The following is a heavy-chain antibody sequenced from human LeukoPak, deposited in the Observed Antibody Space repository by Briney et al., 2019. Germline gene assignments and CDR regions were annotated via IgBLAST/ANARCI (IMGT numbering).Heavy chain of an antibody. J-gene: IGHJ4*02. CDR3: AKGDTTWELPHDY. D-gene: IGHD1-26*01. V-gene: IGHV3-7*03. CDR2: IKQDGSEK. Sequence: GGSLRLSCAASGFTFSSSWMSWVRQAPGKGLEWVANIKQDGSEKYYVASVKGRFTISRDKSKNTLYLQMNSLRAEDTAVYYCAKGDTTWELPHDYWGQGTLVTVSS. CDR1: GFTFSSSW.